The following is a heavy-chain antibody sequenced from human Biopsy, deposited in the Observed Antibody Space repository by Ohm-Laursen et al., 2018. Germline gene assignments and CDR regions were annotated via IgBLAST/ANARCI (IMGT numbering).Heavy chain of an antibody. Sequence: SVKVSCKVIGGTFSASGISWVRLAPGHGLEFVGGIIPIFQTTHYAQSFQGRVTIVADKSTSTAYMELSSLRSDDTAIYYCATVRGLVWFGELIAWGQGTLVTVSP. CDR3: ATVRGLVWFGELIA. CDR1: GGTFSASG. D-gene: IGHD3-10*01. CDR2: IIPIFQTT. J-gene: IGHJ5*02. V-gene: IGHV1-69*06.